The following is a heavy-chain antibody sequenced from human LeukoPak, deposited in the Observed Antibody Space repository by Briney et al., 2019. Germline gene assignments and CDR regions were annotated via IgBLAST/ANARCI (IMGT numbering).Heavy chain of an antibody. V-gene: IGHV1-2*02. CDR2: INSNSGGT. D-gene: IGHD1-26*01. CDR3: ARPIQWGYNWFDP. J-gene: IGHJ5*02. Sequence: ASVKVSCKASGYTFTGYYMHWVRQAPGQGLEWMGWINSNSGGTNYAQKFQDRVTMTRDTSISTVYLELSSLRYDDTAVYYCARPIQWGYNWFDPWGQGSPVTVSS. CDR1: GYTFTGYY.